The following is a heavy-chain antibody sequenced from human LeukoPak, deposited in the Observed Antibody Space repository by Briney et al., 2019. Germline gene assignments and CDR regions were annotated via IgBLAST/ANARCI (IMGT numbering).Heavy chain of an antibody. CDR3: AKGGYTTCFDP. D-gene: IGHD2-15*01. CDR1: GFTFSEYS. Sequence: GGFLRLSCAASGFTFSEYSMTWVRQAPGKGLEWVSNIRSNGRDTYYTDSVKGRFTISRDNSKNTLYLEMNSLRAEDTAVYYCAKGGYTTCFDPWGQGTLVTVSS. J-gene: IGHJ5*02. CDR2: IRSNGRDT. V-gene: IGHV3-23*01.